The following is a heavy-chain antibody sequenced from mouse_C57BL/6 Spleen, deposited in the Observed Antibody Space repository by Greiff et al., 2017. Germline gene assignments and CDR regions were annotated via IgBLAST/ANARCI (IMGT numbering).Heavy chain of an antibody. CDR3: ARGRSSGWYFDV. Sequence: VQLQQSGPELVKPGASVKISCKASGYAFSSSRMNWVKQRPGKGLEWIGRFYPGDGDTNYNGKFKGKATLTADTSSSTAYMQLSRLTSEDSAVYFCARGRSSGWYFDVWGTGTTVTVSS. J-gene: IGHJ1*03. D-gene: IGHD3-1*01. CDR1: GYAFSSSR. V-gene: IGHV1-82*01. CDR2: FYPGDGDT.